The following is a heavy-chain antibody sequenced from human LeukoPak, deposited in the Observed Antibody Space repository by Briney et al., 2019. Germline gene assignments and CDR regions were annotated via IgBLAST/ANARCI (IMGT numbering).Heavy chain of an antibody. Sequence: PSETLSLTCTVSGYSISSGYYWGWIRQPPGKGLEWIGSIYHSGSTYYNPSLKSRVTISVDTSKNQFSLKLSSVTAADTAVYYCARVTSGGSYKYYYYYMDVWGKGTTVTISS. CDR2: IYHSGST. CDR3: ARVTSGGSYKYYYYYMDV. J-gene: IGHJ6*03. D-gene: IGHD1-26*01. V-gene: IGHV4-38-2*02. CDR1: GYSISSGYY.